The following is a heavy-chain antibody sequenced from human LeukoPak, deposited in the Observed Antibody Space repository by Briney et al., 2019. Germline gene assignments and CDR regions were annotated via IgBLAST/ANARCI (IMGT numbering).Heavy chain of an antibody. CDR2: TDTSGNYI. D-gene: IGHD3-10*01. V-gene: IGHV3-21*01. CDR3: ARGRSITLLRGVAMSDGFDI. CDR1: GFTFSNYG. J-gene: IGHJ3*02. Sequence: GGSLRLSCTASGFTFSNYGMNWVRPAPGKGLEWVSFTDTSGNYIYYGDSVKGRFTISRDNAKNLVFLQMNGLRAEDTAVYYCARGRSITLLRGVAMSDGFDIWGQGAMVAVSS.